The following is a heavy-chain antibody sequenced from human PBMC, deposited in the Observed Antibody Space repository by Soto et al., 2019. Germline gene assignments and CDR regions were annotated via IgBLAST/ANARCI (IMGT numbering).Heavy chain of an antibody. CDR1: GDMLSSSRTA. J-gene: IGHJ6*02. V-gene: IGHV6-1*01. CDR3: ERGNLDYFYYGMDV. Sequence: SQTLSLTCAISGDMLSSSRTAWNWIRQSPSRGLECLGRTYYRSKWYNDYALSVKSQIPINLATSKNQLSLQLSTVTPEDPAVYYCERGNLDYFYYGMDVWGQGTTVTVSS. CDR2: TYYRSKWYN.